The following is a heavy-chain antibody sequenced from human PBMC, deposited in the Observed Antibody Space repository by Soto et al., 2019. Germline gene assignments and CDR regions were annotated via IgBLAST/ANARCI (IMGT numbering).Heavy chain of an antibody. D-gene: IGHD4-17*01. CDR2: IKSKTDGGTT. Sequence: EEQLVESGGGLVKPGGSLRLSCAASGFTFSNAWRNWVRQAPGKGLEWVGHIKSKTDGGTTEYPAPAKGRFTISRDDSKNTLYLQMNSLKIEDTAVYFCSTDRRLLGGTTANQYYYIMDVLGQSTTVTV. J-gene: IGHJ6*02. CDR1: GFTFSNAW. V-gene: IGHV3-15*07. CDR3: STDRRLLGGTTANQYYYIMDV.